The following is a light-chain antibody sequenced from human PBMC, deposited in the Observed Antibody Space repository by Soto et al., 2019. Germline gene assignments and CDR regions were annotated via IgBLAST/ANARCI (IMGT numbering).Light chain of an antibody. CDR1: QSVSSY. Sequence: ESVLTQAPATLSLYPGEGATLSCRASQSVSSYLAWYQQKPGQAPRLLIYDASNRATGIPARFSGSGSGTDFTLIISSLEPEDFAVYYCQQRSNWPVTFGLGTKV. CDR2: DAS. V-gene: IGKV3-11*01. CDR3: QQRSNWPVT. J-gene: IGKJ1*01.